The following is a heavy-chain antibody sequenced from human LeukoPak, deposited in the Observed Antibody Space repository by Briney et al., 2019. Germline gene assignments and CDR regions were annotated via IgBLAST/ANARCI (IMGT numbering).Heavy chain of an antibody. CDR3: AKEMRGVVIPFDY. Sequence: GGSLRLSCAASAFTFSNYGMHWVRQAPGKGLEWVAVISYDGSNKYYADSVKGRFTISRDNSKNTLYLQMNSLRAEDTAVYYCAKEMRGVVIPFDYWGQGTLVTVSS. D-gene: IGHD3-22*01. CDR2: ISYDGSNK. V-gene: IGHV3-30*18. J-gene: IGHJ4*02. CDR1: AFTFSNYG.